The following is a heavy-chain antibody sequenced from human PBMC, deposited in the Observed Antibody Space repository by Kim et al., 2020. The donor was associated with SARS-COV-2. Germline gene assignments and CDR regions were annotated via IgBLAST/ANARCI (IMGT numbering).Heavy chain of an antibody. Sequence: EGNKNNYAKTVKGRFNHSRDHSKNTRYLQMNSLRAEDTAVYCCAREGWFAPWGQGTLVTVSS. CDR2: EGNKN. CDR3: AREGWFAP. J-gene: IGHJ5*02. V-gene: IGHV3-30-3*01.